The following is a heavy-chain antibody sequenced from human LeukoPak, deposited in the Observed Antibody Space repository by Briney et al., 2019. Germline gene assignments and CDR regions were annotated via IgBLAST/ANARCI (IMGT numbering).Heavy chain of an antibody. D-gene: IGHD6-19*01. CDR1: GGTFSSYA. V-gene: IGHV1-69*01. CDR3: ARALSSSGWSPFDY. J-gene: IGHJ4*02. CDR2: IIPIFGTA. Sequence: ASVKVSCKASGGTFSSYAISWVRQAPGQGLEWMGGIIPIFGTANYAHKLQGRVTITADESTSTAYMELSSLRSEDTAVYYCARALSSSGWSPFDYWGQGTLVTVSS.